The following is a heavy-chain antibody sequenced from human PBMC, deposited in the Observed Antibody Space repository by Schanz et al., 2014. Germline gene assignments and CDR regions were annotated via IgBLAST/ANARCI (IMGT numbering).Heavy chain of an antibody. J-gene: IGHJ5*02. D-gene: IGHD2-21*01. CDR3: VREADLQIRGTGCDS. Sequence: QVQLVESGRGLVKPGGSLRLSCAASGFTFSDHYMAWIRQAPGKGLEWVSIISNTGTFIYYADSDRGRFVISRDNAKSSLFLQMKGLRAEDTAVYYCVREADLQIRGTGCDSWGPGNLVTVSS. CDR2: ISNTGTFI. V-gene: IGHV3-11*01. CDR1: GFTFSDHY.